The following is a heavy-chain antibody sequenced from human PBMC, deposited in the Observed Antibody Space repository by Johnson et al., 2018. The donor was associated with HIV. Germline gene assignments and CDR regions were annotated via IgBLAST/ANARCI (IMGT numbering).Heavy chain of an antibody. J-gene: IGHJ3*02. CDR1: GFTFSSYA. D-gene: IGHD5-12*01. Sequence: VQLVESGGGLVQPGGSLRLSCAASGFTFSSYAMHWVRQAPGKGLEYVSAISSNGGSTYSANSVKGRFTISRDNSKNTLYLQMNSLRAEDTAVYYCARALSGYDADAFHIWGQGTLVAVSS. V-gene: IGHV3-64*01. CDR3: ARALSGYDADAFHI. CDR2: ISSNGGST.